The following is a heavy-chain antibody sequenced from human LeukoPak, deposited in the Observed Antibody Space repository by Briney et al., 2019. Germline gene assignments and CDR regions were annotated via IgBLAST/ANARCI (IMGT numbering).Heavy chain of an antibody. Sequence: GGSLRLSCAASGFPFSTFGMHWVRQAPGKGPEWVAAIAYDGSVKYYPDSLKGRLTISRDNSKNTLYLQMNSLRTEDTAVYSCAKDRTVVGATSFGYWGLGTLVTVSS. CDR2: IAYDGSVK. CDR3: AKDRTVVGATSFGY. CDR1: GFPFSTFG. J-gene: IGHJ4*02. V-gene: IGHV3-30*18. D-gene: IGHD1-26*01.